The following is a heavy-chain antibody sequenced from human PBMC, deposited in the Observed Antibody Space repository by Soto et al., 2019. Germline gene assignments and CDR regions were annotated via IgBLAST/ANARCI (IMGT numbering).Heavy chain of an antibody. D-gene: IGHD3-10*01. V-gene: IGHV3-48*01. CDR2: ISRSNSII. Sequence: PGGSLRLSCAASGFTFSSYRMNWVRQAPGKGLEWVSYISRSNSIIYYADSVKGRFTISRDNTKNSLYLQMNSLRAEDMAVYYCARSGDNGYYFDYWGQGTLVTVSS. J-gene: IGHJ4*02. CDR3: ARSGDNGYYFDY. CDR1: GFTFSSYR.